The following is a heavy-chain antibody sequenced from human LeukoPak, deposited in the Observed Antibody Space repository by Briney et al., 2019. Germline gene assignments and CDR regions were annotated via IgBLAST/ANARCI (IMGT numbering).Heavy chain of an antibody. Sequence: SETLSLTRTVSGGSISSYYWSWIRQPPGKGLEWIGYIYYSGSTNYNPSLKSRVTISVDTSKNQFSLKLSSVTAADTAVYYCARVVNDAFDIWGQGTMVTVSS. J-gene: IGHJ3*02. CDR2: IYYSGST. V-gene: IGHV4-59*01. CDR3: ARVVNDAFDI. CDR1: GGSISSYY.